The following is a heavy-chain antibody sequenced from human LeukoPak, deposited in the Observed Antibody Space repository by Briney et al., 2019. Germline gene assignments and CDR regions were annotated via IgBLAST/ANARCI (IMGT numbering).Heavy chain of an antibody. J-gene: IGHJ4*02. Sequence: SETLSLTCAVYGGSFSGYYWSWLRQPPGKGLEWIGEINHSGSTNYNPSLKSRVTISVDTSKNQFSLQLNSVTPEDTAVYYCARAYSSGWHGVDYWGQGALVTVSS. CDR3: ARAYSSGWHGVDY. V-gene: IGHV4-34*01. CDR1: GGSFSGYY. D-gene: IGHD6-19*01. CDR2: INHSGST.